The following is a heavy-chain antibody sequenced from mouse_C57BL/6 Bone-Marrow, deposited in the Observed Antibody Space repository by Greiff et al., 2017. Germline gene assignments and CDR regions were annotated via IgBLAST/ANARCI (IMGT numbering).Heavy chain of an antibody. CDR2: ISSGSSTI. D-gene: IGHD1-1*01. V-gene: IGHV5-17*01. J-gene: IGHJ3*01. CDR1: GFTFSSYA. Sequence: DVQLVESGEGLVKPGGSLKLSCAASGFTFSSYAMSWVRQTPEKRLEWVAYISSGSSTIYYADTVKGRFTISRDNAKNTLFLQMTSLRSEDTAMYYCARGEYGSSFAYWGQGTLVTVSA. CDR3: ARGEYGSSFAY.